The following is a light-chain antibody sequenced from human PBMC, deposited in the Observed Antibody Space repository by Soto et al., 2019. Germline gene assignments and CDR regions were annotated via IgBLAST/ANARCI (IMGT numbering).Light chain of an antibody. J-gene: IGLJ1*01. CDR3: CSYAGSSTYV. CDR2: EDS. Sequence: QSALTQPASVSGSPGQSITISCTGTSSDVGSYNLVSWYQQYPGTAPELMIYEDSKRPSGVSNRFSGSKSGNTASLTISGLQTEDEADYYCCSYAGSSTYVFGTGTKLTVL. CDR1: SSDVGSYNL. V-gene: IGLV2-23*01.